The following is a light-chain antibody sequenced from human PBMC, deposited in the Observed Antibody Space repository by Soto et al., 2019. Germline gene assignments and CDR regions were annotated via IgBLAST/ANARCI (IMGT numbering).Light chain of an antibody. Sequence: TQSPATLSVSPGGRATLSCRASQSISDTLAWYQQKPGQAPRLLIYGASTRAPGFPARFSGSGAGTDFTLTISSLQSEDVAVYYGQQYNNWPRTFGQGTKVEIK. V-gene: IGKV3-15*01. CDR2: GAS. CDR3: QQYNNWPRT. J-gene: IGKJ1*01. CDR1: QSISDT.